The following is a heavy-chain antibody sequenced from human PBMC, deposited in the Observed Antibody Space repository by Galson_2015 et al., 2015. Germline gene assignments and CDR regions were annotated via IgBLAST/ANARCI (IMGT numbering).Heavy chain of an antibody. CDR1: GGSFSGYY. V-gene: IGHV4-34*01. D-gene: IGHD5-12*01. CDR2: INHSGST. J-gene: IGHJ6*02. CDR3: AIIVATTYYYYYGMDV. Sequence: LSLTCAVYGGSFSGYYWSWIRQPPGKGLEWIGEINHSGSTNYNPSLKSRVTISVDTSKNQFSLKLSSVTAADTAVYYCAIIVATTYYYYYGMDVWGQGTTVTVSS.